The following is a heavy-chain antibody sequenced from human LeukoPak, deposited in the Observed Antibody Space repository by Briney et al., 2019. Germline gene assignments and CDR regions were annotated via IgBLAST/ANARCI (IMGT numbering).Heavy chain of an antibody. CDR1: VGSISIYS. CDR3: AGGYGSGWYDY. CDR2: IYYSVST. V-gene: IGHV4-59*01. J-gene: IGHJ4*02. D-gene: IGHD6-19*01. Sequence: SETLSLTRTVSVGSISIYSWSWLRQPPRKGLEWSVYIYYSVSTNYNPSLKSRVTISVDTSKNQLSVKLSSVTAADTAVYYCAGGYGSGWYDYWGQGTLVTVSS.